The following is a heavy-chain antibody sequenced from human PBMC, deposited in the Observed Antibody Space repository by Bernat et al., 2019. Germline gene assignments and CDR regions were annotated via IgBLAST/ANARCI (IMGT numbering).Heavy chain of an antibody. V-gene: IGHV3-23*04. Sequence: EVQLVESGGGLEQPGGSLRLSCAASGFTFSSYAMNWVRQAPGKGLEWVSVIGGSAGSAFYADSVRGRFTISRDDSKSTLYLQMNSLRVEDTAVYYCAKDRAVTTRGDALDIWGQGTMVTVSS. D-gene: IGHD4-17*01. CDR1: GFTFSSYA. J-gene: IGHJ3*02. CDR3: AKDRAVTTRGDALDI. CDR2: IGGSAGSA.